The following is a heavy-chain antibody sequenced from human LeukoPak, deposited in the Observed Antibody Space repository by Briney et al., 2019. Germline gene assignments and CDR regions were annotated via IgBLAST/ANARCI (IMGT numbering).Heavy chain of an antibody. CDR1: GYTFTNYG. J-gene: IGHJ5*02. Sequence: ASVKVSCKTSGYTFTNYGISWVRQAPGQGLEWIGWVSTSNPHTNYAPKFRGRVIMTIDTSTTTAYLEMRSLTSDDTALYYCARDRFLWGLGNWFDLWGQGTLVTVTS. D-gene: IGHD3-3*01. CDR2: VSTSNPHT. CDR3: ARDRFLWGLGNWFDL. V-gene: IGHV1-18*01.